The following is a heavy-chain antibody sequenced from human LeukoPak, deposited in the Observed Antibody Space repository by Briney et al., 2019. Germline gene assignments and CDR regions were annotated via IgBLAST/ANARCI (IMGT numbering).Heavy chain of an antibody. D-gene: IGHD2-2*01. J-gene: IGHJ6*02. CDR1: GYTFTGYY. V-gene: IGHV1-2*06. CDR3: ARAGVRYCSSTSCSYGMDV. Sequence: ASVTVSCKASGYTFTGYYMHWVRQAPGQGLEWMGRINPNSGGTNYAQKFQGRVTMTRDTSISTAYMELSRLRSDDTAVYYCARAGVRYCSSTSCSYGMDVWGQGTTVTVSS. CDR2: INPNSGGT.